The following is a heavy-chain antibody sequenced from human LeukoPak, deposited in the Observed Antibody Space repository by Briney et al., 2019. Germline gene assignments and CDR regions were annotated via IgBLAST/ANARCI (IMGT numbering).Heavy chain of an antibody. D-gene: IGHD6-19*01. Sequence: GGSLRLSCAASGFTFSGYWMTWVRQAPGKGXXXXXXXKQDGSEKYYVDSMKGRFTISRDNTKTSLYLQMNSLRVEDTAVYYCARVRIGSGWFYFDYWAQGTLVTVSS. J-gene: IGHJ4*02. CDR1: GFTFSGYW. CDR3: ARVRIGSGWFYFDY. CDR2: XKQDGSEK. V-gene: IGHV3-7*01.